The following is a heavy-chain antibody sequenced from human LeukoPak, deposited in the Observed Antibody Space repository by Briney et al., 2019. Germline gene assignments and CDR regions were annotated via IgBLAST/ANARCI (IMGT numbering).Heavy chain of an antibody. V-gene: IGHV3-7*01. CDR2: IKQDGSEK. Sequence: GGSLRLSCAASGFTFSSYWMSWVRQAPGKGLEWVANIKQDGSEKYYVDSVKGRFTISRDNAKNSLYLQMNSLRAEDTAVYYCARDPGSYYGSGSRYYYYYYMDVWGKGTTVTVSS. CDR1: GFTFSSYW. J-gene: IGHJ6*03. CDR3: ARDPGSYYGSGSRYYYYYYMDV. D-gene: IGHD3-10*01.